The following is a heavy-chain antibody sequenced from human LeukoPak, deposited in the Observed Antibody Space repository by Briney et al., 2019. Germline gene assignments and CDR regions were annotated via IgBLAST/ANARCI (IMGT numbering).Heavy chain of an antibody. V-gene: IGHV3-21*01. D-gene: IGHD2-2*01. J-gene: IGHJ6*03. CDR2: ISSSSSYI. CDR3: AREGSLYADYYYYMDV. Sequence: GGSLRLSCAASGFTFSSYSMNWVRQAPGKGLEWVSSISSSSSYIYYADSVKGRFTISGDNAKNSLYLQMNSLRAEDTAVYYCAREGSLYADYYYYMDVWGKGTTVTVSS. CDR1: GFTFSSYS.